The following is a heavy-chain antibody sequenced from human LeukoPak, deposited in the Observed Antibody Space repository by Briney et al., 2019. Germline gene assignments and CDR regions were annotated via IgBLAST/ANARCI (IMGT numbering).Heavy chain of an antibody. V-gene: IGHV3-30*02. CDR3: ATDILTGPRDY. CDR2: IRYGGSNK. CDR1: GFTFSSYG. J-gene: IGHJ4*02. Sequence: PGGSLRLSCAASGFTFSSYGMHWVRQAPGKGLEWVAFIRYGGSNKYYADSVKGRFTISRDSSKNTLYLQMNSLRAEDTAVYYCATDILTGPRDYWGQGTLVTVSS. D-gene: IGHD3-9*01.